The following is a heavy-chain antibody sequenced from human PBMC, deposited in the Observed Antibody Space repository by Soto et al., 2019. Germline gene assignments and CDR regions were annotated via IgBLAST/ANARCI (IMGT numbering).Heavy chain of an antibody. V-gene: IGHV4-30-4*01. D-gene: IGHD2-15*01. CDR2: IYYSGST. Sequence: PSETLSLTCTVSGGSISSGDYYWSWIRQPPGKGLEWIGYIYYSGSTYYNPSLKSRVTISVDTSKNQFSLKLSSVTAADTAVYYCARDEVVVVAATMYDAFDIWGQGTMVTVSS. CDR1: GGSISSGDYY. CDR3: ARDEVVVVAATMYDAFDI. J-gene: IGHJ3*02.